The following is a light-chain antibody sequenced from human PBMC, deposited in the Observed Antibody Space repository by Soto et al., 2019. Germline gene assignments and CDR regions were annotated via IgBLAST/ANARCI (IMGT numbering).Light chain of an antibody. CDR2: RNN. Sequence: QSVLTQSPSASGTPGQRVTISCSGSRSNIGRNFVYWYQQVPGTAPRLLIQRNNERPSGVPDRFSGSKSANTAYLTISGLQVEDEADYYCCSHTISGSGTPVFGGGTKVTVL. J-gene: IGLJ2*01. CDR1: RSNIGRNF. CDR3: CSHTISGSGTPV. V-gene: IGLV1-47*01.